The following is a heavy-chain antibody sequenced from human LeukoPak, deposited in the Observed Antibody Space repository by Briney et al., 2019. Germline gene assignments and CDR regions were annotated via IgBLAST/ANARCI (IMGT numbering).Heavy chain of an antibody. CDR1: GFIFSSYA. D-gene: IGHD3-22*01. CDR2: ISPSSGT. J-gene: IGHJ4*02. V-gene: IGHV3-23*01. CDR3: ARPQSSSGYYWPFDD. Sequence: AGGSLRLSCAAPGFIFSSYAMRWVRQAPGKGLEWVSAISPSSGTFYADSVKGRFTISRDNSKNTLYLQMNSLRAEDTAVYYCARPQSSSGYYWPFDDWGQGTLATVSS.